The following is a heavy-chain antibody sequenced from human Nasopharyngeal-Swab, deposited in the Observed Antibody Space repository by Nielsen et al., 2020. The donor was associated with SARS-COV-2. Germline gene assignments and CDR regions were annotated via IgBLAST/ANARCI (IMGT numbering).Heavy chain of an antibody. CDR3: ARDNDFWGGYHPSADY. Sequence: GESLKISCAASGFTFSSYSMNWVRQAPGKGLEWVSYISSSSSTIYYADSVKGRFTISRDNAKNSLYLQMNSLRDEDTAVYYCARDNDFWGGYHPSADYWGQGTLVTVSS. CDR1: GFTFSSYS. J-gene: IGHJ4*02. D-gene: IGHD3-3*01. CDR2: ISSSSSTI. V-gene: IGHV3-48*02.